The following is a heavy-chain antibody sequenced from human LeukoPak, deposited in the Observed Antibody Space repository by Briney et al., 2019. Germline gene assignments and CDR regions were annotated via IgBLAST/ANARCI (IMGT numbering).Heavy chain of an antibody. D-gene: IGHD1-1*01. CDR3: ARKGVRIPNWFDP. J-gene: IGHJ5*02. CDR1: GGSISSSSYY. Sequence: PSETLSLTCTVSGGSISSSSYYWGWIRQPPGKGLEWIGSIYYSGSTYYNPSLKSRVTISVDTSKNQFSLKLSSVTAADTAVYYCARKGVRIPNWFDPWGQGTLVTVSS. CDR2: IYYSGST. V-gene: IGHV4-39*01.